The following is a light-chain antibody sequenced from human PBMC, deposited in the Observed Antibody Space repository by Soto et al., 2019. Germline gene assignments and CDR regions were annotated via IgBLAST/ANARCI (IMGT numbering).Light chain of an antibody. CDR3: QQYDSSPWT. J-gene: IGKJ1*01. Sequence: ESVLTQSPGTLSLSPGERATLSCRASQSVSSSFLAWYQLKPGQAPRLLIYGASSRATGIPDRFSGSGSGTDLTLTISRLEPEAFAVYYCQQYDSSPWTFGQGTKVEIK. V-gene: IGKV3-20*01. CDR1: QSVSSSF. CDR2: GAS.